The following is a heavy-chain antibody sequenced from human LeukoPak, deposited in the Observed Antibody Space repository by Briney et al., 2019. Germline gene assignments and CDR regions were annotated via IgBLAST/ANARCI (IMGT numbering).Heavy chain of an antibody. Sequence: ASVKVSCKASGYTFTNYGISWVRQAPGQGLEWMGWISAYNGNTNYAQKLQGRVTMTTETSTSTAYMEVRSLRSDDTAMYYCARQSFGSGSRDDALDIWGQGTVVTVSS. D-gene: IGHD3-10*01. V-gene: IGHV1-18*01. CDR1: GYTFTNYG. J-gene: IGHJ3*02. CDR2: ISAYNGNT. CDR3: ARQSFGSGSRDDALDI.